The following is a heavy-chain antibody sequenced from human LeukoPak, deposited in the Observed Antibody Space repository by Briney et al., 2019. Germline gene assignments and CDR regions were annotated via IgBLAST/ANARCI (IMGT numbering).Heavy chain of an antibody. CDR1: GFTFSSYG. D-gene: IGHD4-23*01. CDR3: AKVATDYGGRNYYYYYMDV. V-gene: IGHV3-30*02. Sequence: GGSLRLSCAASGFTFSSYGMHWVRQAPGKGLEWVAFIRYDGSNKYYADSVKGRFTISRDNSKNTLYLQMNSLRAEDTAVYYCAKVATDYGGRNYYYYYMDVWGKGTTVTVSS. J-gene: IGHJ6*03. CDR2: IRYDGSNK.